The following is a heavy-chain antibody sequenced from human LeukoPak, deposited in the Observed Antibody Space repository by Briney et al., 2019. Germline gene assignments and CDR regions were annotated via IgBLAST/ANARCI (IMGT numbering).Heavy chain of an antibody. Sequence: PGGSLRLSCVASGFTFSSYWMHWVRQAPGKGLVWVSRINSDGSSTSYADSVKGRFTISRDNAKNTLYLQMNSLRAEDTAVYYCPRSGLSRNWFDPWGQGTLVTVSS. CDR1: GFTFSSYW. CDR3: PRSGLSRNWFDP. J-gene: IGHJ5*02. CDR2: INSDGSST. V-gene: IGHV3-74*01. D-gene: IGHD2-2*01.